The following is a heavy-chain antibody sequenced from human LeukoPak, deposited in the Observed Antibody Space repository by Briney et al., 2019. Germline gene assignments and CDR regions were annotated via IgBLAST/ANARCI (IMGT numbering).Heavy chain of an antibody. Sequence: GGSLRLSCAASGFSFSSYSMNWVRQAPGKGLEWVSSISSSSSYIYYADSVKGRFTISRDNAKNSLYLQMNSLRAEDTAVYYCARVKGSRIAARSFDFDYWGQGTLVTVSS. CDR3: ARVKGSRIAARSFDFDY. J-gene: IGHJ4*02. CDR1: GFSFSSYS. CDR2: ISSSSSYI. D-gene: IGHD6-6*01. V-gene: IGHV3-21*01.